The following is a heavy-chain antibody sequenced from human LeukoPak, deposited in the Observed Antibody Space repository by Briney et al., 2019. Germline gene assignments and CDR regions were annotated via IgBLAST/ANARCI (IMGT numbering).Heavy chain of an antibody. J-gene: IGHJ6*02. V-gene: IGHV3-30*18. Sequence: GRSLRLSCAASGFTFSSYGIHWVRQAPGKGLEWVAVISYDGSNKYYADSVRGRFTISRDNSKNTLYLQMNSLRAEDTAVYYCAKDIVVVPAAIEYYYYYGMDVWGQGTTVTVSS. CDR2: ISYDGSNK. CDR3: AKDIVVVPAAIEYYYYYGMDV. CDR1: GFTFSSYG. D-gene: IGHD2-2*01.